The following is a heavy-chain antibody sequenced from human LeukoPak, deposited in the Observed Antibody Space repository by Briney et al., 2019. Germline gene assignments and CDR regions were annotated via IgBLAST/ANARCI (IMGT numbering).Heavy chain of an antibody. CDR1: GFTVSSYY. CDR3: ARGHGAYTSVPYRYYGMDV. CDR2: LYGGGST. J-gene: IGHJ6*02. D-gene: IGHD6-25*01. V-gene: IGHV3-66*01. Sequence: GGSLRLSCAVSGFTVSSYYMTWARQAPGKGLEWVSVLYGGGSTYYADSAKGRFTISRDNSKNTLYLQMNSLRAEDTAVYYCARGHGAYTSVPYRYYGMDVWGQGTTVTVSS.